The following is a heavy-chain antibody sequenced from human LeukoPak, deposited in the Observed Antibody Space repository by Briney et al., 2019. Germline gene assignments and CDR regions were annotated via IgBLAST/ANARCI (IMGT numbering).Heavy chain of an antibody. CDR3: AKGINGYFDY. V-gene: IGHV3-23*01. D-gene: IGHD2-8*01. Sequence: GGSLRLSRAASAFTFNNYPMTWVRQAPGKGLEWVSSINPSGGNTYYADSVKGRFTISRDNSENTLYLQMNSLRAEDTALYYCAKGINGYFDYWGQGTLVTVSS. CDR1: AFTFNNYP. J-gene: IGHJ4*02. CDR2: INPSGGNT.